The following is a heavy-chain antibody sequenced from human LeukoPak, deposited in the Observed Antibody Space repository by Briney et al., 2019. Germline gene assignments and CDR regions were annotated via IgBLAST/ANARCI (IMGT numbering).Heavy chain of an antibody. CDR1: GYTFTGYY. V-gene: IGHV1-69*02. J-gene: IGHJ4*02. CDR2: IIPILGIA. CDR3: ARSLSYDSSGYYYPFDY. Sequence: GASVKVSCKASGYTFTGYYMHWVRQAPGQGLEWMGRIIPILGIANYAQKFQGRVTVTADKSTSTAYMELSSLRSEDTAVYYCARSLSYDSSGYYYPFDYWGQGTLVTVSS. D-gene: IGHD3-22*01.